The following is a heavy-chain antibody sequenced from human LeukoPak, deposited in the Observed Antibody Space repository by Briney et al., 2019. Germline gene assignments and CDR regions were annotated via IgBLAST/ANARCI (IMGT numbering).Heavy chain of an antibody. J-gene: IGHJ4*02. CDR3: ARDVDRAFDY. D-gene: IGHD3-10*01. CDR2: IYYSGST. CDR1: GGSISSYY. Sequence: PSETLSLTCTVSGGSISSYYWSWIRQPPGKGLEWIGYIYYSGSTNYNPSLKSRVTISVDTSKNQFSLKLCSVTAADSAVYYCARDVDRAFDYWGQGTLVTVSS. V-gene: IGHV4-59*01.